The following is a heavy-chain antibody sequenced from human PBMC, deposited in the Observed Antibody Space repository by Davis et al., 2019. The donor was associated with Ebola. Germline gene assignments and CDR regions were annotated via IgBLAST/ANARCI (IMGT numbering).Heavy chain of an antibody. CDR1: GGSFSGYY. D-gene: IGHD5-12*01. V-gene: IGHV4-34*01. CDR3: ARGPGWLYYYYGMTS. CDR2: INHSGST. Sequence: SETLSLTCAVYGGSFSGYYWSWIRQPPGKGLEWIGEINHSGSTNYNPSLKSRVTISVDTSKNQFSLKLSSVTAADTAVYYCARGPGWLYYYYGMTSGAKGPRSPSP. J-gene: IGHJ6*02.